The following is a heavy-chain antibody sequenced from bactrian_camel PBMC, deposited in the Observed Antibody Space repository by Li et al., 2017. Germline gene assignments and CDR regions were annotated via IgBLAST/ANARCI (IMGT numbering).Heavy chain of an antibody. CDR3: AAGRGIGGFEVDECTY. V-gene: IGHV3S63*01. CDR2: INSDGNT. CDR1: GFTLDDSM. Sequence: HVQLVESGGGSVQAGGSLRLSCTPSGFTLDDSMMGWYRQAPGNECDLVSSINSDGNTYYADSVKGRFTISQDNAKNTVYLQMNSLKVEDTAMYYCAAGRGIGGFEVDECTYWGQGTQVTVS. D-gene: IGHD1*01. J-gene: IGHJ4*01.